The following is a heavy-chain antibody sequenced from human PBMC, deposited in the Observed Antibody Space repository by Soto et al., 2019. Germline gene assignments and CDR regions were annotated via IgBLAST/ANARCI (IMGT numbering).Heavy chain of an antibody. V-gene: IGHV3-30-3*01. D-gene: IGHD3-3*02. CDR3: ARVGVISIWFVTQLDN. Sequence: GGSLRLSCASSGFNFSFYAMHWVRQTPGKGLEWVAVISFDGNNIYYADSVRGRFTISRDSSSSTLYLQMNNLKPEDSAIYYCARVGVISIWFVTQLDNWGQGTLVPVSS. CDR2: ISFDGNNI. CDR1: GFNFSFYA. J-gene: IGHJ4*02.